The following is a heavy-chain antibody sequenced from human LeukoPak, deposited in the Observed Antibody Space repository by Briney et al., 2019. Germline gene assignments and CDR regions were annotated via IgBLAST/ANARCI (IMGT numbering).Heavy chain of an antibody. D-gene: IGHD5-18*01. J-gene: IGHJ5*02. Sequence: SETLSLTCAVSGGSISSGGYSWSWIRQPPGKGLEWIGYIYHSGSTYYNPSLKSRVTISVDRSKNQFSLKLSSVTAADTAVYYCARGEYTYEFDPWGQGTLVTVSS. V-gene: IGHV4-30-2*01. CDR1: GGSISSGGYS. CDR3: ARGEYTYEFDP. CDR2: IYHSGST.